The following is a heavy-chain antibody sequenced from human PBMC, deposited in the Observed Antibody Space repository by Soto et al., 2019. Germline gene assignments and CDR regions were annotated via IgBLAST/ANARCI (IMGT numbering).Heavy chain of an antibody. Sequence: QVRLQQWGAGLLKPSETLSLTCAVYGGSFSGYYWNWIRQSPGKGLEWIGEVNQGGSTNYNPSLKSRVTISVDTSKNQFSLTLRSVTAADTALYYCQKGDDAFDIWGQETMVTVSS. CDR3: QKGDDAFDI. D-gene: IGHD3-16*01. V-gene: IGHV4-34*01. CDR2: VNQGGST. J-gene: IGHJ3*02. CDR1: GGSFSGYY.